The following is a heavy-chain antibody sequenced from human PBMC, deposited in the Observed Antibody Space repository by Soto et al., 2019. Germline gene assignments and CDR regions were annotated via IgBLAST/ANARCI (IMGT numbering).Heavy chain of an antibody. J-gene: IGHJ6*02. D-gene: IGHD2-2*01. Sequence: QVQLVQSGAEVKKPGASVKVSCKASGYTFTSYDINWVRQATGQGLEWMGWMNPNSGNTGYAQKFQGRVTMTRNTSISTAYIELSSLRSEDTAVYYCARVKYQRLSFRWGCSSSHYYYCGMDVWGQGTTVTVSS. CDR3: ARVKYQRLSFRWGCSSSHYYYCGMDV. CDR1: GYTFTSYD. CDR2: MNPNSGNT. V-gene: IGHV1-8*01.